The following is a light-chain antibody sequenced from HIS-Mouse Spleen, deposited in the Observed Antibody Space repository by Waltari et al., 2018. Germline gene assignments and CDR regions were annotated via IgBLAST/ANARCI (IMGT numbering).Light chain of an antibody. V-gene: IGLV6-57*02. CDR1: SGSIASNY. CDR2: EYN. Sequence: NFMLTQPHSVSESPGKTVTISCTGSSGSIASNYVQWYQQRPGSAPTTVIYEYNQRPAGVPDRFSCSIYSFSNAASLTISGLKTENDAYYYCQSYDSSNSWVFGGGTKLTVL. J-gene: IGLJ3*02. CDR3: QSYDSSNSWV.